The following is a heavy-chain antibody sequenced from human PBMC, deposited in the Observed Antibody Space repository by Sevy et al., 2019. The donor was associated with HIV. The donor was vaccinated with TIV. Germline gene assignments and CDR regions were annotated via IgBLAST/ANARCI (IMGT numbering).Heavy chain of an antibody. CDR2: IYYSGST. CDR1: GGSVSSGSYY. CDR3: ARDQVVTITYYYYGMDV. J-gene: IGHJ6*02. D-gene: IGHD3-9*01. V-gene: IGHV4-61*01. Sequence: SETLSLTCTVSGGSVSSGSYYWSWIRQPPGKGLEWIGYIYYSGSTNYNPSLKSRVTISVDTSKNQFSLKLSSVTAADTAVYYCARDQVVTITYYYYGMDVWGQWTTVTVSS.